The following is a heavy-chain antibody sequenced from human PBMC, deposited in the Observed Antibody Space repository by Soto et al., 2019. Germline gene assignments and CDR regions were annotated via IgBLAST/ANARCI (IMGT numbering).Heavy chain of an antibody. D-gene: IGHD3-10*01. CDR2: IYYSGST. V-gene: IGHV4-39*01. CDR3: WFGELLFAPNNTPYYYYYYGMDV. J-gene: IGHJ6*02. CDR1: GGSISSSSYY. Sequence: PSETLSLTCTVSGGSISSSSYYWGWIRQPPGKGLEWIGSIYYSGSTYYNPSLKSRVTISVDTSRNQFSLKLSSVTAADTAVYYCWFGELLFAPNNTPYYYYYYGMDVWGQGTTVTVSS.